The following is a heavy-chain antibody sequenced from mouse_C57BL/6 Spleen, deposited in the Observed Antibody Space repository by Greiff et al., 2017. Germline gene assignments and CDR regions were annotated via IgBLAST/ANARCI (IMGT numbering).Heavy chain of an antibody. CDR1: GFTFSDYG. Sequence: EVMLVESGGGLVKPGGSLKLSCAASGFTFSDYGMHWVRQAPEKGLEWVAYISSGSSTIYYADTVKGRFTISRDNAKNTLFLQMTSLRSEDTAMYYCAKPPLYYDYDEGFAYWGQGTLVTVSA. CDR3: AKPPLYYDYDEGFAY. CDR2: ISSGSSTI. V-gene: IGHV5-17*01. J-gene: IGHJ3*01. D-gene: IGHD2-4*01.